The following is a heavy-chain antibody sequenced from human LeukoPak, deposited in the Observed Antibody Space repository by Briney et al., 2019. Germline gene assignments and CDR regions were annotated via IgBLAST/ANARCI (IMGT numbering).Heavy chain of an antibody. J-gene: IGHJ4*02. V-gene: IGHV4-34*01. CDR2: INHSGST. CDR3: VPNFYDILTGHSFDY. Sequence: PSETLSLTCAVYGGSFSGYYWSWTRQPPGKGLEWIGEINHSGSTNYNPSLKSRVTISVDTSKNQFSLKLSSVTAADTAVYYCVPNFYDILTGHSFDYWGQGTLVTVSS. CDR1: GGSFSGYY. D-gene: IGHD3-9*01.